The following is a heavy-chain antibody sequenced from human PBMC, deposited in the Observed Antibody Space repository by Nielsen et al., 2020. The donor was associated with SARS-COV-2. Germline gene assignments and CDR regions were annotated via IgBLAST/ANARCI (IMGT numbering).Heavy chain of an antibody. D-gene: IGHD3-16*02. CDR3: AKEFGGNYVWGSYRSTDPFDY. CDR2: ISYDGSNK. Sequence: GESLKISCPASGFTFSSYGMHWVRQAPGKGLEWVAVISYDGSNKYYADSVKGRFTISRDNSKNTLYLQMNSLRAEDTAVYYCAKEFGGNYVWGSYRSTDPFDYWGQGTLVTVSS. CDR1: GFTFSSYG. V-gene: IGHV3-30*18. J-gene: IGHJ4*02.